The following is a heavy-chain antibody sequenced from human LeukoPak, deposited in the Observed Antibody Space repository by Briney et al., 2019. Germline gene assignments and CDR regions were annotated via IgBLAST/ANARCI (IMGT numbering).Heavy chain of an antibody. Sequence: PGGSLRLSCAASGFTFSSYAMSWVRQAPGKGLEWVSAISGSGDSTYYADSVKGRFTISRDNSKNTLDLQMNSLRAADTAVYYCARDGLRGNNWFDPWGQGTLVTVSS. CDR3: ARDGLRGNNWFDP. D-gene: IGHD5-24*01. V-gene: IGHV3-23*01. CDR2: ISGSGDST. CDR1: GFTFSSYA. J-gene: IGHJ5*02.